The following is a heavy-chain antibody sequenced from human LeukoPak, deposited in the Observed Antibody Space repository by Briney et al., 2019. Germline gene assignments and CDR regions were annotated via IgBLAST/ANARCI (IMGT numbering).Heavy chain of an antibody. J-gene: IGHJ5*02. CDR3: ARREDYGDYRVFDP. CDR2: IYYSGTT. CDR1: GGSISSGSYY. V-gene: IGHV4-31*03. Sequence: PSETLSLTCTVSGGSISSGSYYWSWIRQHPGKGLEWIGYIYYSGTTYYNPSLKNRLTISLDMSKNQFSLKLSSVTAADTALYYCARREDYGDYRVFDPWGQGTLVTVSS. D-gene: IGHD4-17*01.